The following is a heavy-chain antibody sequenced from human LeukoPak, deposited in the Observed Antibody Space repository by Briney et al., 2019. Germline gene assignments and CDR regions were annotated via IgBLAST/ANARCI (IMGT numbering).Heavy chain of an antibody. CDR3: ARDEASMISY. CDR1: GFTFSDFY. J-gene: IGHJ4*02. D-gene: IGHD3-22*01. CDR2: ISSSGSRI. V-gene: IGHV3-11*01. Sequence: PGGSLRLSCEASGFTFSDFYMTWIRQAPGKGLEWISYISSSGSRIHYADSVKGRFTNSRDNTKNSLYLHMDSLRAEDTAVYYCARDEASMISYWGQGILVTVSS.